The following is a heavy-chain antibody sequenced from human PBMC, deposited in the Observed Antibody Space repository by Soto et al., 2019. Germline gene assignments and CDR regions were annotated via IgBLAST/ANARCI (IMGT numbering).Heavy chain of an antibody. CDR3: ARGYGGVVVYFDH. J-gene: IGHJ4*02. V-gene: IGHV1-46*01. CDR2: VNPNEDSA. CDR1: GYTLTRFF. Sequence: QVQLVQSGAELKKPGAAVMVSCQASGYTLTRFFVYWFRQAPGQGVEWMWKVNPNEDSATYAQKFLGRLAMTTDTSTSTVSMELSSLRSDDTYVYYCARGYGGVVVYFDHWGQGTLITVSS. D-gene: IGHD3-16*02.